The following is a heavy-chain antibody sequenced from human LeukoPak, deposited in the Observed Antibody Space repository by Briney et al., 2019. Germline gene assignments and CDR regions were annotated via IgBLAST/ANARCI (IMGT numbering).Heavy chain of an antibody. CDR2: IYSGGST. V-gene: IGHV3-53*01. Sequence: PGGSLRLSCAASGFTVSSNYMSWVRQAPGKGLEWVSVIYSGGSTYYADSVKGRFTISRDNSKNTLYLQMNSLRAEDTAVYYCARGPHWVTGDYDAFDIWGQGTMVTVSS. J-gene: IGHJ3*02. D-gene: IGHD4-17*01. CDR1: GFTVSSNY. CDR3: ARGPHWVTGDYDAFDI.